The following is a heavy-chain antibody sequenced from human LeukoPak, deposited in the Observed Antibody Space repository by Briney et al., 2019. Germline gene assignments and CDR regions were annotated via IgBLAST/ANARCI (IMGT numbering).Heavy chain of an antibody. CDR1: GGTFSSYV. V-gene: IGHV1-69*06. CDR2: IIPIFSTA. J-gene: IGHJ5*02. D-gene: IGHD2-15*01. Sequence: GASVKVSCKASGGTFSSYVINLVRQAPGQGLEWMGGIIPIFSTADYAHNFQGRVTITAEKSTTTAYMELSSLRSEDTAVYYCARGIWEVRQGVAPLDPFDPWGQGTLVTVSS. CDR3: ARGIWEVRQGVAPLDPFDP.